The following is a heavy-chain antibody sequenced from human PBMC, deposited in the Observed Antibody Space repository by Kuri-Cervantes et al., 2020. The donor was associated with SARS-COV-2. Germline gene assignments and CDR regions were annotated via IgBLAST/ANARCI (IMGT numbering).Heavy chain of an antibody. J-gene: IGHJ5*02. CDR3: ARAYSGFDP. Sequence: GESLKISCAASGFTFISSWMHWVCQAPEKGLEWVADIKCDGSEKHYVNSVKGRLTISRDNAKNSLYLQMNSLRAEDTAVYYCARAYSGFDPWGQGTLVTVSS. V-gene: IGHV3-52*01. CDR1: GFTFISSW. D-gene: IGHD2-15*01. CDR2: IKCDGSEK.